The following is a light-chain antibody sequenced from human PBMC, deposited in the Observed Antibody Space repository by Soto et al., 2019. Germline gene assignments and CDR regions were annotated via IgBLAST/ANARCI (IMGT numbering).Light chain of an antibody. CDR1: QSIATY. CDR3: QQSHSTLPIT. Sequence: DIQMTQSPSSLSASVGDRVTITCRASQSIATYLNWYHQKPGKAPKLLIYAASSLQSGVPSRFSGNGSGTDFTLTISSLQPEDLGTYYCQQSHSTLPITFGQGTRLEIK. J-gene: IGKJ5*01. CDR2: AAS. V-gene: IGKV1-39*01.